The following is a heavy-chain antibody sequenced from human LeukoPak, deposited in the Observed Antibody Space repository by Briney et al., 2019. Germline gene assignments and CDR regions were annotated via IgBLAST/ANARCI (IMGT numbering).Heavy chain of an antibody. J-gene: IGHJ6*03. V-gene: IGHV4-34*01. CDR1: GGSLSGYY. CDR2: INHSGST. CDR3: ARGPTYYDILTGRNRAGLMDV. Sequence: SETLSLTCAVYGGSLSGYYWSWIRQPPGKGLEWIGEINHSGSTNYNPSLKSRVTISVDTSKNQFSLKLSSVTAADTAVYYCARGPTYYDILTGRNRAGLMDVWGKGTTVTVSS. D-gene: IGHD3-9*01.